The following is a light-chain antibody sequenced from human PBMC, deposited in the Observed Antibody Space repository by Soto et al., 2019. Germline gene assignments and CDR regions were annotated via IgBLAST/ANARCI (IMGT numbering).Light chain of an antibody. CDR1: QDISNF. J-gene: IGKJ5*01. CDR3: QQYDSLPIT. V-gene: IGKV1-33*01. CDR2: DAS. Sequence: DIQMTQSPSSLSVSVGDRVTITCQASQDISNFLNWYQQKPGKAPKVLIYDASTLETGVPSRFSGGGSGTDFTFTISSVQPEDIATYHRQQYDSLPITFGQGTRLEI.